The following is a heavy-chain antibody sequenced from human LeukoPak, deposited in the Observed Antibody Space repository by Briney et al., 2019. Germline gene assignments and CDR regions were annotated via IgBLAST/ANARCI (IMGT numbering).Heavy chain of an antibody. CDR2: IKQDGSEK. V-gene: IGHV3-7*01. CDR3: ARDLGAYYDSSGSDAFDI. J-gene: IGHJ3*02. Sequence: AGGSLRLSCAASGFTFSSYWMSWVRQAPGKGLEWVSNIKQDGSEKYYVDSVKGRFTISRDNAKNSLYLQMNSLRAEDTAVYYCARDLGAYYDSSGSDAFDIWGQGTMVTVSS. D-gene: IGHD3-22*01. CDR1: GFTFSSYW.